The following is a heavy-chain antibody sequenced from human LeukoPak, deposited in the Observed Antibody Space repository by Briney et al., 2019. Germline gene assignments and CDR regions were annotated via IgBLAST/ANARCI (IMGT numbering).Heavy chain of an antibody. CDR1: GFTFRSYS. J-gene: IGHJ3*02. V-gene: IGHV3-21*01. D-gene: IGHD2-2*01. Sequence: GGALRLASAASGFTFRSYSMNWVRQAPGKGLEWVSSISSSSSYIYYADSVKGRFTISRDNAKNSLYLQMNSLRAGDTAVYYCARDGDIVVVPAAPDAFDIWGQGTMVTVSS. CDR2: ISSSSSYI. CDR3: ARDGDIVVVPAAPDAFDI.